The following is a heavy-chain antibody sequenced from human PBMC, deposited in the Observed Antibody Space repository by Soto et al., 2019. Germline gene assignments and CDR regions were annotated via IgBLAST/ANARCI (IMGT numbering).Heavy chain of an antibody. V-gene: IGHV3-30*18. Sequence: PGGSLRLSCAASGFTFSSYGMHWVRQAPGKGLEWVAVRSSHGSNNYYADSVKGRFTISRDNSKNTLYLQMNSLRGEDTAVYYCAKDRQLGSSLYYFDYWGQGTLVTVS. D-gene: IGHD5-18*01. CDR3: AKDRQLGSSLYYFDY. J-gene: IGHJ4*02. CDR1: GFTFSSYG. CDR2: RSSHGSNN.